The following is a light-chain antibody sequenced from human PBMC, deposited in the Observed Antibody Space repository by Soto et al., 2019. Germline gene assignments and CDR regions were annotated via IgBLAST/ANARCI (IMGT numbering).Light chain of an antibody. CDR1: QSVNNN. V-gene: IGKV3-15*01. Sequence: EIVMTQSPATLSASPGERVTLSCRASQSVNNNLAWYQQEPGQAPRLLMYSASTRATGIPARFSGSGSGTEFTLTISSLQPEDFAVYYCQQYNNWPRTFGQGTKVEIK. J-gene: IGKJ1*01. CDR3: QQYNNWPRT. CDR2: SAS.